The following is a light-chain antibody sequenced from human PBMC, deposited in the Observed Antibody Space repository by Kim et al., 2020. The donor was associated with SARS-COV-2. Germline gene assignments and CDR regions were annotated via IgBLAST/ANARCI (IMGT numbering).Light chain of an antibody. CDR2: DAS. Sequence: SLAQGDSPPCCSRASHSVDAALRWYQQNPAQAPRLLISDASASATGTPARFSGSGSGTNFTLTISGLEPEDFELYYCLGRKPWLTFGGGTKVDIK. CDR3: LGRKPWLT. CDR1: HSVDAA. J-gene: IGKJ4*01. V-gene: IGKV3-11*01.